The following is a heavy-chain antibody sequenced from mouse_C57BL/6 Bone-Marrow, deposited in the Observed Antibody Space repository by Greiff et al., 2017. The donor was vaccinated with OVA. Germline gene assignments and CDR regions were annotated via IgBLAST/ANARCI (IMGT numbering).Heavy chain of an antibody. CDR2: INPSNGGT. J-gene: IGHJ1*03. Sequence: QVQLQQPGTELVKPGASVKLSCKASGYTFTSFWMHWVKQRPGQGLEWIGNINPSNGGTNYNEKFKSKATLTVDKSSSTAYMQLSSLTSEDSAVYYCARDYYGSSYWYFDVWGTGTMVTVSS. CDR1: GYTFTSFW. V-gene: IGHV1-53*01. CDR3: ARDYYGSSYWYFDV. D-gene: IGHD1-1*01.